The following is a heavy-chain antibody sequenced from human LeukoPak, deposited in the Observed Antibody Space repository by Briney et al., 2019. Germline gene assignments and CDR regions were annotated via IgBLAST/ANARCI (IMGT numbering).Heavy chain of an antibody. CDR3: ARVATGGSYERSELRAFDY. V-gene: IGHV3-48*04. J-gene: IGHJ4*02. CDR2: ISSSSSAT. CDR1: GFTFSTYN. Sequence: GGSLRLSCAVSGFTFSTYNMNWVRQAPGKGLEWLSYISSSSSATYYADSVRGRFTISRDNAKNSLYLQLNSLRAEDTAVYYCARVATGGSYERSELRAFDYWGQGTLVTVSS. D-gene: IGHD1-26*01.